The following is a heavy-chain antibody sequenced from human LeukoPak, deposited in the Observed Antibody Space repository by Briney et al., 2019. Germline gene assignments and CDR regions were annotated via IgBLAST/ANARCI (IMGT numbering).Heavy chain of an antibody. Sequence: PGGSLRLSCAASGFTFSSYSMNWVRQAPGKGLEWVSYISSSSSTIYYADSVKGRFTISRDNAKNSLYLQMNSLRAEDTAVYYCARMPRITMIAAEDYWGQGTLVTVSS. CDR1: GFTFSSYS. D-gene: IGHD3-22*01. CDR2: ISSSSSTI. V-gene: IGHV3-48*01. J-gene: IGHJ4*02. CDR3: ARMPRITMIAAEDY.